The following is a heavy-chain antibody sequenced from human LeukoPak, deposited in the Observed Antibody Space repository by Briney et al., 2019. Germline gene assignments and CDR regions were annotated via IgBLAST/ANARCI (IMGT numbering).Heavy chain of an antibody. CDR1: GYTLTELS. D-gene: IGHD2-2*01. CDR2: FDPEDGET. CDR3: ARFQAPELGYCSSTSCYADY. J-gene: IGHJ4*02. V-gene: IGHV1-24*01. Sequence: ASVKVSCKVSGYTLTELSMHWVRQAPGKGLEWMGGFDPEDGETIYAQKFQGRVTMTEDTSTDTAYMELSSLRSEDTAVYYCARFQAPELGYCSSTSCYADYWGQGTLVTVSS.